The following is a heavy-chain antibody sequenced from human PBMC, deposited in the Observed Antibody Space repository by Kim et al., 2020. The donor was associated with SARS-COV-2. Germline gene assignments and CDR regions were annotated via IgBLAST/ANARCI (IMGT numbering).Heavy chain of an antibody. D-gene: IGHD6-6*01. CDR2: INPNSGGT. Sequence: ASVKVSCKASGYTFTGYYMHWVRQAPGQGLEWMGRINPNSGGTNYAQKFQGRVTMTRDTSISTAYMELSRLRSDDTAVYYCARGSQSIAARTNWFDPWGQGTLVTVSS. J-gene: IGHJ5*02. CDR1: GYTFTGYY. V-gene: IGHV1-2*06. CDR3: ARGSQSIAARTNWFDP.